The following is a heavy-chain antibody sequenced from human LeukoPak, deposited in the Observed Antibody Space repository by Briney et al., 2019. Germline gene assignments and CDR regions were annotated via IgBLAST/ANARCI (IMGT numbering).Heavy chain of an antibody. Sequence: GRSLRLSCAASGFSFSSFALHWVRQAPGKGLEWVAATSPAGNEIYYADSVKGRFTISRDNSNNTLYLQMNSLRPEDTAVYCCARVEMPIIAVFDYWGQGTLVTVSS. J-gene: IGHJ4*02. D-gene: IGHD5-24*01. V-gene: IGHV3-30*01. CDR3: ARVEMPIIAVFDY. CDR1: GFSFSSFA. CDR2: TSPAGNEI.